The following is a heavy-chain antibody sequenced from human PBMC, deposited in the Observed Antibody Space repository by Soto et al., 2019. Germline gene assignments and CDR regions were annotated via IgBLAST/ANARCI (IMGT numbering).Heavy chain of an antibody. CDR2: IRRVRSHK. CDR3: ARVGAYFGEFDYFDY. J-gene: IGHJ4*02. CDR1: GFTFSSYG. D-gene: IGHD3-10*01. Sequence: GGSLRLSCAASGFTFSSYGMHWVRQAPGKGLEWVAVIRRVRSHKYYGDSVEGRFTISRGNAANSVYLQMDSLRVEDTAVYYCARVGAYFGEFDYFDYWGQGTPVTVSS. V-gene: IGHV3-33*03.